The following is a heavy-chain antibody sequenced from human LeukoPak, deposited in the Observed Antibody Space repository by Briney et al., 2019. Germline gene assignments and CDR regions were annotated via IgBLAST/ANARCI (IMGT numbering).Heavy chain of an antibody. V-gene: IGHV3-74*01. D-gene: IGHD3-22*01. CDR2: INSDGSST. J-gene: IGHJ3*02. CDR1: GFTFSSYW. Sequence: GGSLRLSCAASGFTFSSYWMDWVRQAPGKGLVWVSRINSDGSSTSYADSVKGRFTISRDNAKNTLYLQMNSLRAEDTAVYYCASLDYYDSSGYYYRAFDIWGQGTMVTVSS. CDR3: ASLDYYDSSGYYYRAFDI.